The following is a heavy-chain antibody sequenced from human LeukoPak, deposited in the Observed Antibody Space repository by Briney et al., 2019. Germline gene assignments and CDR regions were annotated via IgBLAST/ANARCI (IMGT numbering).Heavy chain of an antibody. D-gene: IGHD6-13*01. CDR3: ARGVSSSPSHFDY. J-gene: IGHJ4*02. CDR2: ISSSSSYT. CDR1: GFTFSDYY. Sequence: GGSLRLPCAASGFTFSDYYMSWIRQAPGKGLEWVSYISSSSSYTNYADSVKRRLTISRDNDKNSLYLQMNSLTAEDTAVYYCARGVSSSPSHFDYWGQGSLVSVSS. V-gene: IGHV3-11*06.